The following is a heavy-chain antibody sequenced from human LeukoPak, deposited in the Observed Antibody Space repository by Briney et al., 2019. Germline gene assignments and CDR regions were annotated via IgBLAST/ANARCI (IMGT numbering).Heavy chain of an antibody. V-gene: IGHV3-23*01. D-gene: IGHD2-2*01. CDR1: GFSFSDYA. CDR2: ISGRGGGGVT. Sequence: PGGSLRLSCAASGFSFSDYAITWVRQAPGKGLEGVSSISGRGGGGVTYQADSVKGRFTISRDNSMNTVYLQMTSLRVDDTARYFCARRSCSKASCYVGYSAYGVADFDNWGQGTLVTVSS. CDR3: ARRSCSKASCYVGYSAYGVADFDN. J-gene: IGHJ4*02.